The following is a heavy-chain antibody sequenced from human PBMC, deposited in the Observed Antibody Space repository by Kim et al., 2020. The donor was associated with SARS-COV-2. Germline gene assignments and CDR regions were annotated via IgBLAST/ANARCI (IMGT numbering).Heavy chain of an antibody. V-gene: IGHV1-3*01. Sequence: ASVKVSCKASGYTFTSYAMHWVRQAPGQRLEWMGWINAGNGNTKYSQKFQGRVTITRDTSASTAYMELSSLRSEDTAVYYCASRYYDSSGYYYAAFDIWGQGTMVTVSS. D-gene: IGHD3-22*01. CDR3: ASRYYDSSGYYYAAFDI. CDR1: GYTFTSYA. J-gene: IGHJ3*02. CDR2: INAGNGNT.